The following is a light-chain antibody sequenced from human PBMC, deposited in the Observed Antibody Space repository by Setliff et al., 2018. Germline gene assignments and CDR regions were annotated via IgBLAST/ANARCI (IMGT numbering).Light chain of an antibody. CDR3: SAWDDSLNACV. J-gene: IGLJ1*01. Sequence: QSVLTQPPSASGTPGQLVTISCSGSSSNIGRRTVNWYQQVPGMAPKLLIYSQNQRPSGVPDRFSASKSGTSASLAISGHQSDDEADYYCSAWDDSLNACVFGTGTKVTVL. CDR1: SSNIGRRT. V-gene: IGLV1-44*01. CDR2: SQN.